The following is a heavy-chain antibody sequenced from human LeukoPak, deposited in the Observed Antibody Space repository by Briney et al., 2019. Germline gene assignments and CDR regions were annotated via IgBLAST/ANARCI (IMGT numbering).Heavy chain of an antibody. J-gene: IGHJ4*02. CDR2: IYYSGST. CDR3: ARAGGWLQNDY. Sequence: SEPLSLPCTVSGGHINSYYWSWIRKPPGKGLEWIGYIYYSGSTNYTPSLKSRVTISVDTSKNQFSLRLSSVTAADTAVYYCARAGGWLQNDYWGQGTLVTVSS. D-gene: IGHD5-24*01. CDR1: GGHINSYY. V-gene: IGHV4-59*01.